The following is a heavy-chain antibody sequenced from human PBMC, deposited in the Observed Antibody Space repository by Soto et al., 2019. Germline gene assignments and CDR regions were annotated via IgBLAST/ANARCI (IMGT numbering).Heavy chain of an antibody. CDR2: IWNDGGKK. CDR3: AKDRTVTTFVSYGMDV. Sequence: PGGSLRLSCAASGFTFSYYGMHWVRQAPGKGLEWVAVIWNDGGKKYYADSVKGRFTISRDNSKNTLFLQMNSLTAEDTAVYYCAKDRTVTTFVSYGMDVWGQGTTVTVSS. D-gene: IGHD4-4*01. J-gene: IGHJ6*02. CDR1: GFTFSYYG. V-gene: IGHV3-33*06.